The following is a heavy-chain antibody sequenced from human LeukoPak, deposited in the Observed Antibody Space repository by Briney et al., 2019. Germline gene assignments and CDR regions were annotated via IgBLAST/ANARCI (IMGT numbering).Heavy chain of an antibody. CDR2: ISSSGSTM. CDR3: AKRNTMVRGGPCFDY. D-gene: IGHD3-10*01. Sequence: PGGSLRLSCAASGFTFSSYEMNWVRQAPGKGLEWVSYISSSGSTMYYADSVKGRFTVSRDNSKDTLYLQMNDLRPDDTAIYYCAKRNTMVRGGPCFDYWGQGLPVTVSS. V-gene: IGHV3-48*03. J-gene: IGHJ4*02. CDR1: GFTFSSYE.